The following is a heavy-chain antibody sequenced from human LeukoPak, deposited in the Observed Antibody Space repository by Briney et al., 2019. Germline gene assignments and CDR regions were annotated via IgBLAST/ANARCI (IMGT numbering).Heavy chain of an antibody. Sequence: GGSLRLSCAASGFTFSSYAMSWVRQAPGKGLDWVSAISGSGGSTYFADSVKGRFTISRDNSKNTLYLQMNSLRAEDTAVYYCAKRPRIAAAGTAEYFQHWGQGTLVTVSS. CDR3: AKRPRIAAAGTAEYFQH. D-gene: IGHD6-13*01. J-gene: IGHJ1*01. CDR2: ISGSGGST. CDR1: GFTFSSYA. V-gene: IGHV3-23*01.